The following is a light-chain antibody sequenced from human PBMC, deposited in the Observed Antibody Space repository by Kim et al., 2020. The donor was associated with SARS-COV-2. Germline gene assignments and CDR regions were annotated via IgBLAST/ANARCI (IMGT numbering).Light chain of an antibody. CDR3: NSRDSSGNYYV. J-gene: IGLJ1*01. Sequence: SSELTQDPSVSVALGQTVRITCQGDSLRSYYASWXQQKPGQAPVLVIFAKNNRPSGIPDRFSGSISGTTASLTITGAQAEDEADYYCNSRDSSGNYYVFG. CDR2: AKN. CDR1: SLRSYY. V-gene: IGLV3-19*01.